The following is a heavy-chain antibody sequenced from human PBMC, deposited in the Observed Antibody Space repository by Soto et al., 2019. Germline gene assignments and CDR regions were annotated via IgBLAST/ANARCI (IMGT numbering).Heavy chain of an antibody. J-gene: IGHJ6*02. CDR1: GFTFSTYA. D-gene: IGHD6-13*01. V-gene: IGHV3-30-3*01. CDR2: ISYDGSTK. CDR3: ARDHPYSSTWKGDHYYGMDV. Sequence: GESLKISCAASGFTFSTYAMHWVRQAPGKGLEWVAVISYDGSTKYYADSVKGRFTCSRDNSKNTLYLQMNSLRAEDTAVYFCARDHPYSSTWKGDHYYGMDVWGQGTTVTVSS.